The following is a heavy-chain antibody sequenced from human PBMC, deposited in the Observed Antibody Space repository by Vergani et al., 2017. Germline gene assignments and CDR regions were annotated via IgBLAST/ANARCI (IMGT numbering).Heavy chain of an antibody. V-gene: IGHV4-34*01. CDR3: ARGGGLQLGTQDYYGMDV. CDR2: INHSGST. CDR1: GGSFSGYY. D-gene: IGHD6-6*01. Sequence: QVQLQQWGAGLLKPSETLSLTCAVYGGSFSGYYWSWIRQPPGKGLEWIGEINHSGSTNYNPSLKSRVTISVDTSKNQFSLKLSSVTAADTAVYYCARGGGLQLGTQDYYGMDVWGQGTTVTVSS. J-gene: IGHJ6*02.